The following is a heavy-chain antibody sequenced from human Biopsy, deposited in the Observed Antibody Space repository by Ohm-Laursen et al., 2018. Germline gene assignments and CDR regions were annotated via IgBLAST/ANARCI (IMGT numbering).Heavy chain of an antibody. CDR1: GFTFTHAW. D-gene: IGHD5-12*01. CDR2: IKSKSDGKAI. J-gene: IGHJ4*02. V-gene: IGHV3-15*01. CDR3: TVDLGRGFH. Sequence: SLRLSCAASGFTFTHAWMSWVRQGPGKGLEWLCRIKSKSDGKAIDYAAAVQGRFAISRDDSTNTIYLQMNSLKSEDTGVFYCTVDLGRGFHWGQGTLVTVSS.